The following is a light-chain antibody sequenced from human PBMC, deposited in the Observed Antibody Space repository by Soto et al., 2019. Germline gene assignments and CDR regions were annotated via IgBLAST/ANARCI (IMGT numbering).Light chain of an antibody. CDR2: GAS. CDR1: QSVSSNY. V-gene: IGKV3-20*01. J-gene: IGKJ1*01. Sequence: ETVMTHSPVTLSVSPWYTATLSCSSSQSVSSNYLAWYQQKPGQAPRLLIYGASTRATGIPDRFSGSGSGTDFTLTISRLEPEDSAVYYCQQYGSSPTWTFGQGTKVDIK. CDR3: QQYGSSPTWT.